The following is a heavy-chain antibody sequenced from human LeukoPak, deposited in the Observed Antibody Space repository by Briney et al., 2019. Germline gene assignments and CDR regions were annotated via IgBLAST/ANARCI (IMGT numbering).Heavy chain of an antibody. CDR2: ISYDGSNK. Sequence: PGGSPRLSCAASGFTFSSYAMHWVRQAPGKGLEWVAVISYDGSNKYYADSVKGRFTISRDNSKNTLYLQMNSLRAEDTAVYYCARDGGGYQLPLGWFDPWGQGTLVTVSS. CDR1: GFTFSSYA. D-gene: IGHD2-2*01. J-gene: IGHJ5*02. CDR3: ARDGGGYQLPLGWFDP. V-gene: IGHV3-30-3*01.